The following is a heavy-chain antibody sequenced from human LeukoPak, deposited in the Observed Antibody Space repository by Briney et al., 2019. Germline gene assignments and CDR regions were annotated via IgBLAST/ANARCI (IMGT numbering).Heavy chain of an antibody. CDR1: GFTFSSYG. V-gene: IGHV3-33*01. D-gene: IGHD3-10*01. Sequence: GGSLRLSCAASGFTFSSYGMHSVRQAPGKGLGWVAVIWYDGSNKYYADSVKGRFTISRDNSKNTLYLQMNSLRAEDTAVYYCARVWFGEYNDYWGQGTLVTVSS. J-gene: IGHJ4*02. CDR3: ARVWFGEYNDY. CDR2: IWYDGSNK.